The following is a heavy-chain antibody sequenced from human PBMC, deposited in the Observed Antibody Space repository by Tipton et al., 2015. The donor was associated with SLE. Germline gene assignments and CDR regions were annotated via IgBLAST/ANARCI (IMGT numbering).Heavy chain of an antibody. CDR3: ARRYSSSWYERGLDY. V-gene: IGHV4-39*07. D-gene: IGHD6-13*01. J-gene: IGHJ4*02. CDR2: IYYSGST. Sequence: TLSLTCTVSGGSISSSSYYWGWFRQPPGKGLEWIGSIYYSGSTYYNPSLKSRVTISVDTSKNQFSLKLSSVTAADTAVYYCARRYSSSWYERGLDYWGQGTLVTVSS. CDR1: GGSISSSSYY.